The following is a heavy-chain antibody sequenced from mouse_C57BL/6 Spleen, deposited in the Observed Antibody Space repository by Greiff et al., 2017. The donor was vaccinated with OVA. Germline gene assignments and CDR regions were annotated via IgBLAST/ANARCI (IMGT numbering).Heavy chain of an antibody. D-gene: IGHD2-4*01. V-gene: IGHV1-81*01. CDR1: GYTFTSYG. CDR3: ARSRGNYDYDGAWFAY. Sequence: VQLQESGAELARPGASVKLSCKASGYTFTSYGISWVKQRTGQGLEWIGEIYPRSGNTYYNEKFKGKATLTADKSSSTAYMELRSLTSEDSAVDFCARSRGNYDYDGAWFAYWGQGTLVTVSA. CDR2: IYPRSGNT. J-gene: IGHJ3*01.